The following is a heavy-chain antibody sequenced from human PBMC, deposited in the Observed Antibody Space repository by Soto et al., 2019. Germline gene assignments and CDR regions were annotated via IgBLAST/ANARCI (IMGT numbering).Heavy chain of an antibody. CDR3: AGGVTSTLRGRRLDY. CDR1: GGSISSYY. J-gene: IGHJ4*02. V-gene: IGHV4-59*01. Sequence: SETLSLTCNGSGGSISSYYWNWIRQSPGKGLEWIGYIYSSGITNYNPSLKSRVTISLDTTRNQLSLKLSSVTTADTAVYYCAGGVTSTLRGRRLDYWGRGTLVTVSS. CDR2: IYSSGIT. D-gene: IGHD2-21*02.